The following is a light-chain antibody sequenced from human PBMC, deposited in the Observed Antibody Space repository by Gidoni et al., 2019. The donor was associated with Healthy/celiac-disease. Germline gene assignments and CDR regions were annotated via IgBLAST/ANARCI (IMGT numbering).Light chain of an antibody. CDR2: GAS. CDR3: QQYGSSPLLT. V-gene: IGKV3-20*01. J-gene: IGKJ4*01. CDR1: QSVSSNY. Sequence: EIVLTPSPGTLSLSPGDRATLSCSASQSVSSNYLAWYPQKPGQAPRLLSYGASSRATGIADRFSGSGSGTDFTLTISRLEPEDFAVYYCQQYGSSPLLTFGGGTRVEIK.